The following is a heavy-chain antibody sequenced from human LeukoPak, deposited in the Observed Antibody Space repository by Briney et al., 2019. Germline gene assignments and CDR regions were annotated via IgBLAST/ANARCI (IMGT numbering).Heavy chain of an antibody. V-gene: IGHV1-24*01. Sequence: ASVKDSCKVSGYTLTELSMHWVRQAPGKGLEWMGGFDPEDGETIYAQKFQGRVTMTEDTSTDTAYMELSSLRSEDTAVYYCATYHSYYDSSGALDYWGQGTLVTVSS. J-gene: IGHJ4*02. CDR3: ATYHSYYDSSGALDY. CDR2: FDPEDGET. CDR1: GYTLTELS. D-gene: IGHD3-22*01.